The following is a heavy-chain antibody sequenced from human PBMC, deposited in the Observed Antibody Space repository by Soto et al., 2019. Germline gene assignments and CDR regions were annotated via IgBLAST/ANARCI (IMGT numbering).Heavy chain of an antibody. CDR3: AHAREYYYDSSGYYLDY. CDR2: IIPIFGTA. D-gene: IGHD3-22*01. J-gene: IGHJ4*02. CDR1: GGTFSSYA. Sequence: SVKVSCKASGGTFSSYAISWVRQAPGQGLEWMGGIIPIFGTANYAQKFQGRVTITADESTSTAYMELSSLRSEDTAVYYCAHAREYYYDSSGYYLDYWGQGTLVTVS. V-gene: IGHV1-69*13.